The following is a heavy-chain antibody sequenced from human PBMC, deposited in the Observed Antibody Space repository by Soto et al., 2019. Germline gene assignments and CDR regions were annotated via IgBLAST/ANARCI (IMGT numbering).Heavy chain of an antibody. CDR2: ISYDGSDK. CDR1: GFTFSSYA. Sequence: GGSLRLSCAASGFTFSSYAMHWVRQAPGKGLEWVAVISYDGSDKYYADSVKGRFTISRDNSKNTLYLQMNSLRAEDTAVYYCARSIVGVISPKKFPAVVWDYYYMDVWGKGPRVTVPS. J-gene: IGHJ6*03. D-gene: IGHD1-26*01. V-gene: IGHV3-30-3*01. CDR3: ARSIVGVISPKKFPAVVWDYYYMDV.